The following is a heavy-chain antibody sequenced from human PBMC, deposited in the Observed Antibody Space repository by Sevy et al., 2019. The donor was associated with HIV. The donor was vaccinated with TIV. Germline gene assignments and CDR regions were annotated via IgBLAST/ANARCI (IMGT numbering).Heavy chain of an antibody. J-gene: IGHJ6*02. CDR3: ARGRRDWGLGGLDV. V-gene: IGHV3-7*01. CDR1: GFTFSDSW. D-gene: IGHD3-16*01. Sequence: GGSLRLSCAASGFTFSDSWMTWVRQAPGKGLEWVANIKEDGNERYYVDSVKGRFTLSRDNGKMSVYLELTSLGVEDASIYYCARGRRDWGLGGLDVWGQGTTVTVSS. CDR2: IKEDGNER.